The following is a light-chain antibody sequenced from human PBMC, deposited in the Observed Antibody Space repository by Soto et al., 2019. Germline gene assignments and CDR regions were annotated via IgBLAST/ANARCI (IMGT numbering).Light chain of an antibody. CDR3: QQYFRSLVE. CDR1: QSVSARF. Sequence: ELVLTQSPDTLSLSPGERATLSCRASQSVSARFLAWYQHRPGQAPRLLISATSTSAPGIPDRFSGSGSGTDFTLTISSLEPEDVAVYYCQQYFRSLVEFGQGTKVEIK. J-gene: IGKJ1*01. CDR2: ATS. V-gene: IGKV3-20*01.